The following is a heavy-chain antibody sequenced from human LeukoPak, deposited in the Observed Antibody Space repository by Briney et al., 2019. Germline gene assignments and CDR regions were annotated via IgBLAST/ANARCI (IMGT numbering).Heavy chain of an antibody. Sequence: SGTLSLTCAVSGGSISSSNWWSWVRQPPGKGLEWIGEIYHSGSTNYNPSLKSRVTISVDKSKNQFSLKLSSVTAADTAVYYCARDRDKLWFRGAADAFDIWGQGTMVTVSS. CDR1: GGSISSSNW. D-gene: IGHD5-18*01. CDR2: IYHSGST. J-gene: IGHJ3*02. CDR3: ARDRDKLWFRGAADAFDI. V-gene: IGHV4-4*02.